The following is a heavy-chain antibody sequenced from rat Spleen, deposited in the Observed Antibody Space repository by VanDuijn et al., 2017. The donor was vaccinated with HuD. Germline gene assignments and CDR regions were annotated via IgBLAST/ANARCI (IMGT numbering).Heavy chain of an antibody. CDR2: IIYDGSST. CDR1: GFTFSDYA. CDR3: ARGYSSYLYVMDA. J-gene: IGHJ4*01. D-gene: IGHD1-2*01. V-gene: IGHV5-17*01. Sequence: EVQLVESGGGLVQPGRSLKLSCAASGFTFSDYAMAWVRQAPKKGLEWVATIIYDGSSTYYRDSVKGRFTISRDNAKSTLYLQMDSLRSEDTATYYCARGYSSYLYVMDAWGQGASVTVSS.